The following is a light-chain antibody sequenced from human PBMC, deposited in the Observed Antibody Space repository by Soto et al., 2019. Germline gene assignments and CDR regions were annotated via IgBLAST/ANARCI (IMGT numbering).Light chain of an antibody. J-gene: IGKJ1*01. CDR3: QQRSNWPWT. CDR1: QSVSSY. CDR2: DAS. Sequence: IVLTQSPATLSLSPMEIATLSFMASQSVSSYLAWYQQKPGQAPRLLIYDASNRATGIPARFSGSGSGTDFTLTISSLEPEDFAVYYCQQRSNWPWTFGQGTKVDI. V-gene: IGKV3-11*01.